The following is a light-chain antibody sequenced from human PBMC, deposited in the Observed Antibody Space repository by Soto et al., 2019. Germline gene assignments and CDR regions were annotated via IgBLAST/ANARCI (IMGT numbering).Light chain of an antibody. V-gene: IGKV1-39*01. CDR3: QQTSTAPFT. J-gene: IGKJ3*01. CDR2: ESS. CDR1: QNINIY. Sequence: DIHMTQSPSSLSASVGDRVTIACRSSQNINIYLNWYQQKPGNAPKLLIFESSSLQSGVPSRFSGSGSRRDFTLTISSLQREDFATYFCQQTSTAPFTFGPGTKVDIK.